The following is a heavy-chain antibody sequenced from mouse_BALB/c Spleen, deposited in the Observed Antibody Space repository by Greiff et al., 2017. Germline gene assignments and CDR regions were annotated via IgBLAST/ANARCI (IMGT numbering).Heavy chain of an antibody. CDR2: ISSGSSTI. Sequence: DVKLVESGGGLVQPGGSRKLSCAASGFTFSSFGMHWVRQAPEKGLEWVAYISSGSSTIYYADTVKGRFTISRDNPKNTLFLQMTSLRSEDTAMYYCARSGGSSQYYYAMDYWGQGTSVTVSS. CDR3: ARSGGSSQYYYAMDY. J-gene: IGHJ4*01. V-gene: IGHV5-17*02. D-gene: IGHD1-1*01. CDR1: GFTFSSFG.